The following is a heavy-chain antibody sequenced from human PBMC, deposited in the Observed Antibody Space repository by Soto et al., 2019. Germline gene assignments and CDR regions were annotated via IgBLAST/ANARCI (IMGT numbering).Heavy chain of an antibody. CDR2: IYHSGST. V-gene: IGHV4-30-2*01. J-gene: IGHJ4*02. D-gene: IGHD2-21*02. Sequence: SETLSLTCAVSGGSISSGGYSWSWIRQPPGKGLEWIGYIYHSGSTYYNPSLKSRVTISVDRSKNQFSLKLSSVTAADTAVYYCARVGGDQRTEVYFDYWGQGTLVPSPQ. CDR1: GGSISSGGYS. CDR3: ARVGGDQRTEVYFDY.